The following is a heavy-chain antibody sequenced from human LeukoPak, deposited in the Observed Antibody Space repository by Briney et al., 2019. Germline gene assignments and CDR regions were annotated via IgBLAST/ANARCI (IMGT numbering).Heavy chain of an antibody. CDR2: ISGSGRST. CDR3: ARGTIVATMWSFGY. Sequence: PGGSLRLSCAASGFSFTSYAMNWVRQAPGKGLEWVSAISGSGRSTYSADSVRGRFTTSRDNSKNILYLQMNNLRGEDTAVYYCARGTIVATMWSFGYWGQGTLVTVSS. V-gene: IGHV3-23*01. CDR1: GFSFTSYA. J-gene: IGHJ4*02. D-gene: IGHD5-12*01.